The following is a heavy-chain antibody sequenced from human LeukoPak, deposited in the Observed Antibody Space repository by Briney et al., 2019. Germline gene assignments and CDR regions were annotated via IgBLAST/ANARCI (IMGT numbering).Heavy chain of an antibody. V-gene: IGHV3-23*01. Sequence: ETLSLTCTVSGGSISSSSYYWGWIRQAPGKGLEWVSGISGSGDSTYYADSVKGRFTISRDNSKNTLYLQMNSLRAEDTAVYYCARDLVGATVLNYYGMDVWGQGTTVTVSS. CDR2: ISGSGDST. J-gene: IGHJ6*02. D-gene: IGHD1-26*01. CDR1: GGSISSSSYY. CDR3: ARDLVGATVLNYYGMDV.